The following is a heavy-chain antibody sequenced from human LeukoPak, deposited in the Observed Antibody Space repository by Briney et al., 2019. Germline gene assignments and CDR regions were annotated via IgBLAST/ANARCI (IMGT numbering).Heavy chain of an antibody. J-gene: IGHJ5*02. D-gene: IGHD5-24*01. V-gene: IGHV1-69*05. CDR1: AYTFIYYY. Sequence: SVEVSCKSSAYTFIYYYVHWVRQAPGQGLEWMGGIIPIFGTANYAQKVQGRVTITTDESTSTAYMELSSLRSEDTAVYYCARDAGDGYNWRIGFDPWGQGTLVTVSS. CDR3: ARDAGDGYNWRIGFDP. CDR2: IIPIFGTA.